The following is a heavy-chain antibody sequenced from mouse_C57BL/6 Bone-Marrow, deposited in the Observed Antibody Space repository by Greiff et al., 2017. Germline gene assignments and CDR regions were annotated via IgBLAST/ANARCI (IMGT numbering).Heavy chain of an antibody. CDR3: ARSRVGNYHYCDY. V-gene: IGHV1-49*01. J-gene: IGHJ2*01. CDR2: FTMYSDAT. D-gene: IGHD2-1*01. Sequence: QVQLQQSGAELVRPGSSVKLSCTDSYFAFMASAMPWVKQRPGNGLEWIGSFTMYSDATEYSENFKGQATLTANTSSSTAYMELSSLTSEDSAVYYCARSRVGNYHYCDYGGQGTTLTVSS. CDR1: YFAFMASA.